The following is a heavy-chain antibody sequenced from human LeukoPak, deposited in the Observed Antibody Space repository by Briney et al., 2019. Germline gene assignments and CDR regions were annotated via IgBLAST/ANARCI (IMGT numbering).Heavy chain of an antibody. CDR3: AKVHTAMGNFDY. Sequence: GGSLRLSCAASGFTFSSYSMNWVRQAPGKGLEWVSVIYGGGTTYYADSVKGRFTISRDNSKNTLYLQMSSLRAEDTAVYYCAKVHTAMGNFDYWGQGALVTVSS. J-gene: IGHJ4*02. CDR1: GFTFSSYS. V-gene: IGHV3-23*03. CDR2: IYGGGTT. D-gene: IGHD5-18*01.